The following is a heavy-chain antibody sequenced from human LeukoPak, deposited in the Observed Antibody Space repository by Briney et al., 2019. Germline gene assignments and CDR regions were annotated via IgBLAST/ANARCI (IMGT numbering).Heavy chain of an antibody. CDR2: ISAYNGNT. CDR1: GYTFTSYG. Sequence: ASVKVSCKASGYTFTSYGISWVRQAPGQGLEWMGWISAYNGNTNYAQKLQGRVTMTTDTSTSTAYMELRSLRSDDTAVYYCAREREVVMGVGAFDIWGQGTMVTVSS. J-gene: IGHJ3*02. D-gene: IGHD3-22*01. CDR3: AREREVVMGVGAFDI. V-gene: IGHV1-18*01.